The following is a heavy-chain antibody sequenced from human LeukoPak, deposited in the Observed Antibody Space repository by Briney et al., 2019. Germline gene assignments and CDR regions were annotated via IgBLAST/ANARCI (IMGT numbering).Heavy chain of an antibody. CDR3: ARAGAVAGTGLHYYYYMDV. V-gene: IGHV1-69*05. CDR1: GGTFISYA. CDR2: IIPIFGTA. Sequence: SVKVSCKASGGTFISYAISWGRQAPGQGLEWMGRIIPIFGTANYAQKFQGGGTITTDESTSTAYMELSSLRSEDTAVYYCARAGAVAGTGLHYYYYMDVWGKGTTVTVSS. D-gene: IGHD6-19*01. J-gene: IGHJ6*03.